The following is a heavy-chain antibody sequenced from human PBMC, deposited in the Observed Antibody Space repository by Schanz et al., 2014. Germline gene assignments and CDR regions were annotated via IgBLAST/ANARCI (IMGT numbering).Heavy chain of an antibody. D-gene: IGHD3-3*01. Sequence: QVQLRESGPRLVKPSETLSLNCTVSGDSMKSHYWTWIRQPAGQGLEWVGRIFTGGSSDYNRSFKSRITMSIDTSKKYLSLNLSSVTAADTAFYFCARVSRGGVFDFWGPGILVTVSS. CDR1: GDSMKSHY. V-gene: IGHV4-4*07. CDR3: ARVSRGGVFDF. CDR2: IFTGGSS. J-gene: IGHJ4*02.